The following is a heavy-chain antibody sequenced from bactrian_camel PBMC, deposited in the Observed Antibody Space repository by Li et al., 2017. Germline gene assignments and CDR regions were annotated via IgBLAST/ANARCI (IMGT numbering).Heavy chain of an antibody. CDR1: GFRLSYSPYC. CDR3: ATGGTYYDN. Sequence: HVQLVESGGGSVQAGGSLRLSCAASGFRLSYSPYCMSWFRQAPGKGLEWICVITREGDRTYYSDSVKGRFTASRDNAENTLYLQMNSLKTEDTAVYYCATGGTYYDNWGQGTQVTVS. CDR2: ITREGDRT. V-gene: IGHV3S1*01. J-gene: IGHJ4*01. D-gene: IGHD5*01.